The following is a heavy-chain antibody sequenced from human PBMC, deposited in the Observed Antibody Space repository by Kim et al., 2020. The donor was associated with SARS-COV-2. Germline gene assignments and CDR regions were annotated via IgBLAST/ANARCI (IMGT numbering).Heavy chain of an antibody. D-gene: IGHD1-1*01. V-gene: IGHV1-3*01. CDR3: ARDGTTRNGGYYFDY. Sequence: QKLQGRVTITRDTTASTAFMELSSLTSEDTAIYYCARDGTTRNGGYYFDYWGQGALVTVSS. J-gene: IGHJ4*01.